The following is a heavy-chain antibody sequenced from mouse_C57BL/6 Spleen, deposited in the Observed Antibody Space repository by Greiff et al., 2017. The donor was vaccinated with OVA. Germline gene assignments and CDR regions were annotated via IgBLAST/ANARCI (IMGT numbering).Heavy chain of an antibody. V-gene: IGHV1-69*01. Sequence: QVQLQQSGAELVMPGASVKLSCKASGYTFTSYWMHWVKQRPGQGLEWIGEIDPSDSYTNYNQKFKGKSTLTVDKSSSTAYMQLSSLTSEDSAVYYCARRGDTTVVAFDYWGQGTTLTVSS. D-gene: IGHD1-1*01. CDR2: IDPSDSYT. J-gene: IGHJ2*01. CDR1: GYTFTSYW. CDR3: ARRGDTTVVAFDY.